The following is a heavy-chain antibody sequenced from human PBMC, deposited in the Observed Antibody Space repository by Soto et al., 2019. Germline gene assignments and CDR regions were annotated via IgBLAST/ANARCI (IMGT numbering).Heavy chain of an antibody. CDR2: IDNSGST. D-gene: IGHD1-20*01. CDR1: GGSISNYF. CDR3: TRDIGWYHLDY. Sequence: SETQSLTCTVSGGSISNYFCNWIRKTAGKGLEWIGRIDNSGSTNYNPSLKSRITMSADTSRNQFSLKLNSVTAADTVVYYCTRDIGWYHLDYWGQGTLVTVSS. J-gene: IGHJ4*02. V-gene: IGHV4-4*07.